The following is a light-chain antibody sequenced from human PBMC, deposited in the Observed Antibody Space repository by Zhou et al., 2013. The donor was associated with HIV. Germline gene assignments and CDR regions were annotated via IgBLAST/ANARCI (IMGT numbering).Light chain of an antibody. J-gene: IGKJ1*01. CDR1: QTILSY. V-gene: IGKV1-39*01. CDR3: QESYSTSRGTWT. CDR2: AAS. Sequence: IQMTQSPSSLSASVGDRITITCRASQTILSYLNWYQQKPGKAPKLLIYAASSLQGGVPSRFSGSGSGTDFTLTINSLQPEDFATYYCQESYSTSRGTWTFGQGTKVEIK.